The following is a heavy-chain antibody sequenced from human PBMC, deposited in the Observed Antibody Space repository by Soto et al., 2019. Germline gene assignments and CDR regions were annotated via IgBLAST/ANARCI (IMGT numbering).Heavy chain of an antibody. CDR1: GFTFSSYT. Sequence: GGSLRLSCAASGFTFSSYTLNWVRQTPGKGLEWVSSISSGSTYIYYADSLKGQFTISRDNAKNSLYLLMHSLRGEDTAVYYCARQYSISSPFDYWGQGTLVTVSS. CDR3: ARQYSISSPFDY. V-gene: IGHV3-21*01. J-gene: IGHJ4*02. CDR2: ISSGSTYI. D-gene: IGHD6-6*01.